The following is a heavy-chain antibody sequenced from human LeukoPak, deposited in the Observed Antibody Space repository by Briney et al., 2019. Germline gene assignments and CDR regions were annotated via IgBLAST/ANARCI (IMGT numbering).Heavy chain of an antibody. CDR2: ISGSGGST. J-gene: IGHJ4*02. D-gene: IGHD2-2*01. Sequence: PGGSLRLSCAASGFTFSSYAMSWVRQAPGKGLEWVSAISGSGGSTYYADSVKGRFTISRDNSKNTLYLQMNSLRAEDTAVYYCAKDPLGYCSSTSCYVGPFDYWGQGTLVTVSS. CDR3: AKDPLGYCSSTSCYVGPFDY. V-gene: IGHV3-23*01. CDR1: GFTFSSYA.